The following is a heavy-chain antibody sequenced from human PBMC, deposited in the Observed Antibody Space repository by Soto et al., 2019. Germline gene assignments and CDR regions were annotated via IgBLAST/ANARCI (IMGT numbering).Heavy chain of an antibody. Sequence: QVQLVESGGGVVQPGRSQRLSCAASGFTFTSYGMHWVRQAPGKGLEWVAVISYDGSNKYYADSVKGRFTISRDSSKNTLYLQMNSLRAEDTAVYYCARDIGRNYYYYYPMDVWGLGTTVAVSS. CDR3: ARDIGRNYYYYYPMDV. V-gene: IGHV3-30*19. J-gene: IGHJ6*02. D-gene: IGHD1-26*01. CDR2: ISYDGSNK. CDR1: GFTFTSYG.